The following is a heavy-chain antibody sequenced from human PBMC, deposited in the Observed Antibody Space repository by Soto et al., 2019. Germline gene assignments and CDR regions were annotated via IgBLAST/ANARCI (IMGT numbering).Heavy chain of an antibody. CDR2: ISGSGGST. J-gene: IGHJ6*03. CDR3: AKDRVSWGIVVAPAAYMDS. Sequence: PGGYLRLSCAASGFTFSSYAMSWVRQAPGKGLEWVSAISGSGGSTYYADSVKGRFTISRDNSKNTLYLQMNSLRAEDTAVYYCAKDRVSWGIVVAPAAYMDSRGKGTTVT. CDR1: GFTFSSYA. V-gene: IGHV3-23*01. D-gene: IGHD2-2*01.